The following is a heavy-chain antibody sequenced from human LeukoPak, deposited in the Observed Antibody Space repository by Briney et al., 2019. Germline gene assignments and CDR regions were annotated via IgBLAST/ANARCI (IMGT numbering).Heavy chain of an antibody. Sequence: ASVKVSCKASGYTFTSYGISWVRQAPGQGLEWMGWISAYNGNTYYAQKFQDRVTMTTDTFTSTVYMQLRSLRSDDTAVYYCGRVWGVVVVAMSCFDPWGQGTQVTVSS. D-gene: IGHD2-15*01. J-gene: IGHJ5*02. V-gene: IGHV1-18*01. CDR1: GYTFTSYG. CDR2: ISAYNGNT. CDR3: GRVWGVVVVAMSCFDP.